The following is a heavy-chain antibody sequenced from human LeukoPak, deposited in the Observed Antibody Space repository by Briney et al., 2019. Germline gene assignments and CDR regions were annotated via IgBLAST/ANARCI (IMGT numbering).Heavy chain of an antibody. Sequence: SETLSLTCAVYGGSFSGYYWSWIRQPPGKGLEWIGEINHSGSTNYNPSLKSRVTISVDTSKNQFSLKLSSVTAAGTAVYYCARRKGIAAQHAPRRVRFNWFDPWGQGTLVTVSS. CDR1: GGSFSGYY. CDR3: ARRKGIAAQHAPRRVRFNWFDP. J-gene: IGHJ5*02. V-gene: IGHV4-34*01. CDR2: INHSGST. D-gene: IGHD6-6*01.